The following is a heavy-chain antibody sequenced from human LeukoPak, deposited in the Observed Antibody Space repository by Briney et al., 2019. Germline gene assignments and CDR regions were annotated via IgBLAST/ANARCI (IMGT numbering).Heavy chain of an antibody. Sequence: GGSLRLSCEASGFTFSSYGMHWVRQAPGKGLEWVAHIRSDENYKHYADSVKGRFTISRDNSKNTVYVQMNSLRPEDTAVYYCAKDAHWSADHWGQGTLVTVSS. V-gene: IGHV3-30*02. CDR3: AKDAHWSADH. J-gene: IGHJ5*02. D-gene: IGHD3-3*01. CDR2: IRSDENYK. CDR1: GFTFSSYG.